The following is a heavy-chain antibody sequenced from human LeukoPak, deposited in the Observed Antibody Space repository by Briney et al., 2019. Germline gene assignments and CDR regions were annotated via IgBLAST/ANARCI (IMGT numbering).Heavy chain of an antibody. CDR3: AKDRSSWYYPFDS. CDR2: VSGGGHNT. V-gene: IGHV3-23*01. CDR1: GFTFSSYA. J-gene: IGHJ4*02. D-gene: IGHD3-3*01. Sequence: GGSLRLSCVASGFTFSSYAMSWVRQAPGKGLEWVSVVSGGGHNTYYADSVKGRFTMSRDNSKRTVYLQMNSLRAEDTAVYYCAKDRSSWYYPFDSWGQGTLITVSS.